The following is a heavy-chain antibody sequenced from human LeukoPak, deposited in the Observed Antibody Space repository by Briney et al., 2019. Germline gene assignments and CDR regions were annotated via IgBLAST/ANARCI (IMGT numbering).Heavy chain of an antibody. CDR2: ISSSGSTI. Sequence: GGSLRLSCAASGFTFSSHWMSWIRQAPGKGLEWVSYISSSGSTIYYADSVKGRFTISRDNAKNSLYLQMNSLRAEDTAVYYCARDWGSSPQNWFDPWGQGTLVTVSS. V-gene: IGHV3-11*04. CDR3: ARDWGSSPQNWFDP. J-gene: IGHJ5*02. CDR1: GFTFSSHW. D-gene: IGHD6-13*01.